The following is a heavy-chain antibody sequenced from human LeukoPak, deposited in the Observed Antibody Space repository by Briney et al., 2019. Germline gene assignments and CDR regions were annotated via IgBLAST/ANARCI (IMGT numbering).Heavy chain of an antibody. J-gene: IGHJ4*02. CDR1: GFTFDDYA. Sequence: TGGSLRLSCAASGFTFDDYAMHWVRQGPGKGLEWASLISGDGGITYYADSVRGRFTISRDNSKNSLYLQMNSLRTEDTALYYCAKDIGGYSFAADYWGQGTLVTVSS. V-gene: IGHV3-43*02. CDR3: AKDIGGYSFAADY. CDR2: ISGDGGIT. D-gene: IGHD5-18*01.